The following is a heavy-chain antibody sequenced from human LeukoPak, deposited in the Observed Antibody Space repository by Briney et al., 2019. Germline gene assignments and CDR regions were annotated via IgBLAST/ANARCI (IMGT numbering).Heavy chain of an antibody. CDR2: IKKDGSEN. Sequence: GGSLRLSCAASGFTFSSSWMSWVRQAPGKGLEWVANIKKDGSENQYVDSVKGRFTISRDNAKTSLYLQMNSLRAEDTAVYYCSRDYYDSRGYCYRVDYWGQRTLVIVSS. V-gene: IGHV3-7*04. CDR3: SRDYYDSRGYCYRVDY. CDR1: GFTFSSSW. D-gene: IGHD3-22*01. J-gene: IGHJ4*02.